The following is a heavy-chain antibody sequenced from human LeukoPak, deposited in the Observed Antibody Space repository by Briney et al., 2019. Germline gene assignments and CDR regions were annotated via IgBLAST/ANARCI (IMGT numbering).Heavy chain of an antibody. J-gene: IGHJ6*03. CDR1: GDSISRYY. Sequence: SETLSLTCTVSGDSISRYYWSWLRHPPGKGREGLGYIDHTGSTNYNPSLNSRVTISRYTSTNHFSLKLSSVTAADTAVYFCARGRVSSSSWQSVYYYYLYMDVWGKGSTVTVSS. CDR2: IDHTGST. D-gene: IGHD6-13*01. CDR3: ARGRVSSSSWQSVYYYYLYMDV. V-gene: IGHV4-59*13.